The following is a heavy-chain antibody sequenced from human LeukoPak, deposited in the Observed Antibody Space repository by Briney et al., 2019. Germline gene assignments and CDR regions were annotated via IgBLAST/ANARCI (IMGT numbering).Heavy chain of an antibody. CDR2: INHSGST. V-gene: IGHV4-34*01. CDR3: ARATIVGATTYDY. J-gene: IGHJ4*02. D-gene: IGHD1-26*01. CDR1: GGSFSGYY. Sequence: KASETLSLTCAVYGGSFSGYYWSWIRQPPGKGLEWIGEINHSGSTNYNPSLKSRVTISVDTSKNQFSLKLSSVTAADTAVYYCARATIVGATTYDYWGQGTLVTVSS.